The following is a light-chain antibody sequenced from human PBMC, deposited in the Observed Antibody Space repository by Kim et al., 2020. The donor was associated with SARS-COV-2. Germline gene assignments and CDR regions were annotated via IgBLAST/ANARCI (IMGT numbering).Light chain of an antibody. CDR2: DAS. CDR3: QQYDSYALT. J-gene: IGKJ4*01. CDR1: QSMSGW. V-gene: IGKV1-5*01. Sequence: ASVGDRVTITCRASQSMSGWVAWYQQKPGKAPKLLIYDASNLESGVPSRFSGSGSGTEFTLTISSLQPDDFATYYCQQYDSYALTFGGGTKVDIK.